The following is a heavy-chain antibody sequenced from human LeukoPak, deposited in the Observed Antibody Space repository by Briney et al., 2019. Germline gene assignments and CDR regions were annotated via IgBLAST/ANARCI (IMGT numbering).Heavy chain of an antibody. J-gene: IGHJ4*02. V-gene: IGHV3-11*05. D-gene: IGHD4-23*01. Sequence: GGSLRLSCATSGFSFSDYYMTWIRQAPGKGLEWVSYISGSSSYTNYADSVKGRFTISRDNAKNSLYLQMNSLRAEDTAVYYCARETYGGNSEIRYWGQGTLVTVSS. CDR3: ARETYGGNSEIRY. CDR1: GFSFSDYY. CDR2: ISGSSSYT.